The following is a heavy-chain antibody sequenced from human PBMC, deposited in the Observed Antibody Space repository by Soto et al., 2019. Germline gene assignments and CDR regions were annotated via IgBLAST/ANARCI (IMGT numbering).Heavy chain of an antibody. CDR1: GYRLTSYW. Sequence: GESLKISCKVSGYRLTSYWISWVRQMPGKGLEWMGRIDPSDSYTNYSPSFQGHVTISGDKPISTVYLQWSSLKASDTAMYYCARHGVRYYYYDMDVWGQGTTVTVSS. D-gene: IGHD3-10*01. V-gene: IGHV5-10-1*01. CDR2: IDPSDSYT. J-gene: IGHJ6*02. CDR3: ARHGVRYYYYDMDV.